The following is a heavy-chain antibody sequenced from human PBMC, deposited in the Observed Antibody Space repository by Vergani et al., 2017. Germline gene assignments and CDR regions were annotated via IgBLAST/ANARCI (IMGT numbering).Heavy chain of an antibody. D-gene: IGHD2-15*01. CDR3: ARGGGSCYGFYYYYMDV. V-gene: IGHV4-34*01. Sequence: QVQLQQWGAGLLKPSETLSLTCAVYGGSFSGYYWSWIRQPPGKGLEWIGEINHSGSTNYNPSLQRRVTIYVDTSKNQFSLKLSSVTAADTAVYYCARGGGSCYGFYYYYMDVWGKGTTVTVSS. J-gene: IGHJ6*03. CDR2: INHSGST. CDR1: GGSFSGYY.